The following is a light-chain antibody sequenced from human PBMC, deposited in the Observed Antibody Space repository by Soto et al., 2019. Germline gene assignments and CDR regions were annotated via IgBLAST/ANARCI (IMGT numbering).Light chain of an antibody. Sequence: QSVLTQPASVSGSPGQSITISCTGTSSDVGGYNYVSWYQQHPGKAPKLMIYDVSNRPSGVSNRFSGSKSGNTAPLPISGLQAEDEADYYCSSYTSSSTWVFGGGTQLTVL. V-gene: IGLV2-14*01. CDR2: DVS. J-gene: IGLJ3*02. CDR3: SSYTSSSTWV. CDR1: SSDVGGYNY.